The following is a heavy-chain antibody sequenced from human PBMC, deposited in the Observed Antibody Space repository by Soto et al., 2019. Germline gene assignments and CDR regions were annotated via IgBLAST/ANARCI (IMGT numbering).Heavy chain of an antibody. Sequence: QVQLQESGPGLVKPSQTLSLTCTVSGGSISNVDYYWSWIRQSPDKGLEWTGHIYNGGTTWYNPSLTSRITISVPTSKTQFSLKLTSVTAADTAVYYCTRGPSGDKVDYWSQGTLVTVSS. D-gene: IGHD7-27*01. J-gene: IGHJ4*02. CDR1: GGSISNVDYY. V-gene: IGHV4-30-4*01. CDR3: TRGPSGDKVDY. CDR2: IYNGGTT.